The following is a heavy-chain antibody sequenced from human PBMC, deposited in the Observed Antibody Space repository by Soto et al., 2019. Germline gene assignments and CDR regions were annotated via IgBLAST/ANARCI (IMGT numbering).Heavy chain of an antibody. CDR2: INPNIGST. CDR1: GYTFTDYY. CDR3: ARGYCSGGSCRTLWWFHP. V-gene: IGHV1-2*02. J-gene: IGHJ5*02. Sequence: QVQLVQSGAEVKKPGASVKVSCKASGYTFTDYYLHWVRQAPGQGLEWMGWINPNIGSTNYAQKFQGRVTMTRDTCISTAYMKLSRLRSDDTAVYYCARGYCSGGSCRTLWWFHPWGQGTLVTVSS. D-gene: IGHD2-15*01.